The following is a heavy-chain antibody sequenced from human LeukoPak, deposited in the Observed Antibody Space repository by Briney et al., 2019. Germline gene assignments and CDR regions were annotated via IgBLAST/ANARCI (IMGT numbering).Heavy chain of an antibody. Sequence: GGSLRLSCAASGFIFNNYWMTWVRQAPGKGLEWVGNIKEDGTAKYYVDSVKGRFALSRDNAKNSLYLQMNNLRAEDTAVYYCAKVGYSGWYDYWGQGTLVTVSS. CDR1: GFIFNNYW. J-gene: IGHJ4*02. V-gene: IGHV3-7*03. D-gene: IGHD6-19*01. CDR3: AKVGYSGWYDY. CDR2: IKEDGTAK.